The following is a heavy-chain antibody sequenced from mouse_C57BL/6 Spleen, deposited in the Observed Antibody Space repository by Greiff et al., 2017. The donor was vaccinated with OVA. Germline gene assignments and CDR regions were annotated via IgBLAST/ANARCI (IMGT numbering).Heavy chain of an antibody. D-gene: IGHD2-10*02. Sequence: VKLVESGAELLKPGASVKLSCKATGYTFTGYWIEWVKQRPGHGLEWIGEILPGSGSTNYNEKFKGKATFTADTSSNTAYMQLSSLTTEDSAIYYCARLERVWYNWYFDVWGTGTTVTVSS. CDR3: ARLERVWYNWYFDV. J-gene: IGHJ1*03. CDR1: GYTFTGYW. V-gene: IGHV1-9*01. CDR2: ILPGSGST.